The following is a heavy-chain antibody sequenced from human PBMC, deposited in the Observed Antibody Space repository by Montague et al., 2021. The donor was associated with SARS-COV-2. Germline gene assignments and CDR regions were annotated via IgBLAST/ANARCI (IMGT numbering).Heavy chain of an antibody. D-gene: IGHD3-10*01. Sequence: SETLSLTCTVPGGFISSSYWSWIRQPPGKGLEWIGEINHSGSANYNPSLKSRVTISVDTSKNQFPLKLSSVTAADTAVYYCARVRYYGSGTSLGMDVWGQGTTVTVSS. CDR2: INHSGSA. V-gene: IGHV4-34*01. CDR1: GGFISSSY. J-gene: IGHJ6*02. CDR3: ARVRYYGSGTSLGMDV.